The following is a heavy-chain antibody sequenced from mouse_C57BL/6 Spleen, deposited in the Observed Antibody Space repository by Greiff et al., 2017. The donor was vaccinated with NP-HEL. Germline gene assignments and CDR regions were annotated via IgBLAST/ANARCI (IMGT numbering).Heavy chain of an antibody. Sequence: VQLQQSGAELVKPGASVKLSCKASGYTFTEYTIHWVKQRPGQGLEWIGWFYPGSGSIKYNEKFKDKATLTADKSSSTVYMELSRLTSEDSAVYFYARHEDYYGGSYDWYFDVWGTGTTVTVSS. V-gene: IGHV1-62-2*01. D-gene: IGHD1-1*01. CDR1: GYTFTEYT. CDR3: ARHEDYYGGSYDWYFDV. J-gene: IGHJ1*03. CDR2: FYPGSGSI.